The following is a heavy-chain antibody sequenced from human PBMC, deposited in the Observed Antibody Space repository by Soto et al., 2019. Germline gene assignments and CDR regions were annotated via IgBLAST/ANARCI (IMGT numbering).Heavy chain of an antibody. CDR1: GGSISSYY. D-gene: IGHD5-12*01. CDR3: ARTSRDGYNTYYFDY. J-gene: IGHJ4*02. Sequence: SETLSLTCTVSGGSISSYYWSWIRQPPGKGLGWIGYIYYSGSTNYNPSLKSRVTISVDTSKNQFSLKLSSVTAADTAVYYCARTSRDGYNTYYFDYWGQGTLVTVSS. CDR2: IYYSGST. V-gene: IGHV4-59*01.